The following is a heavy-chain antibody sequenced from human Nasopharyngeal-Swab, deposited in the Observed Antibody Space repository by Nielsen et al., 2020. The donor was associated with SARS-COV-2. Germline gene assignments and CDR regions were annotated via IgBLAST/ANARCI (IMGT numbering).Heavy chain of an antibody. CDR3: ARAPKSYSYYYGSGSYYSWFDP. J-gene: IGHJ5*02. D-gene: IGHD3-10*01. V-gene: IGHV4-59*13. CDR1: GGSFSGYY. CDR2: IYYSGST. Sequence: SETLSLTCAVYGGSFSGYYWSWIRQPPGKGLEWIGFIYYSGSTNYNPSLKSRVTISGDTSKNQFSLKLSSVTAADTAVYYCARAPKSYSYYYGSGSYYSWFDPWGQGTLVTVSS.